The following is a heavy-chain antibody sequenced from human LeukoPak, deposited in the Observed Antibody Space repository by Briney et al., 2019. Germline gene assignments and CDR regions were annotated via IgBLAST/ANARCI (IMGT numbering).Heavy chain of an antibody. CDR2: ISAYNGNT. CDR1: GYAFTTYG. CDR3: ARSTSEVLLWFGELSVLDY. J-gene: IGHJ4*02. V-gene: IGHV1-18*01. Sequence: ASVKVSCKASGYAFTTYGISWVRQAPGQGLEWMGWISAYNGNTNYAQKLQGRVTMTTDTSTSTAYMELRSLRSDDTAVYYCARSTSEVLLWFGELSVLDYWGQGTLVTVSS. D-gene: IGHD3-10*01.